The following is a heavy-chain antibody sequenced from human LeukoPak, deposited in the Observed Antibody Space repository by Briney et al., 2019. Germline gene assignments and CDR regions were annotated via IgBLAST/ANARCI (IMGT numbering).Heavy chain of an antibody. Sequence: PSETLSLTCSVSGYSISNAYYWGWIRQPAGKGLEWIGRIYTSGSTNYNPSLKSRVTMSVDTSKNQFSLKLSSVTAADTAVYYCATDFWSGTNIIDYWGQGTLVTVSS. CDR1: GYSISNAYY. CDR3: ATDFWSGTNIIDY. CDR2: IYTSGST. J-gene: IGHJ4*02. D-gene: IGHD3-3*01. V-gene: IGHV4-4*07.